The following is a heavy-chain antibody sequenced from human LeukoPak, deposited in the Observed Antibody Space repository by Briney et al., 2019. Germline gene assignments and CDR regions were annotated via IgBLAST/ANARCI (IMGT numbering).Heavy chain of an antibody. CDR1: GYTFTDYY. CDR3: ARDSRRLVRGVIITFLGY. D-gene: IGHD3-10*01. Sequence: ASVKVSCKASGYTFTDYYMHWVRQAPGQGLEWMGIINPSGGSTSYAQKFQGRVTMTRDTSTSTVYMELSSLRSEDTAVYYCARDSRRLVRGVIITFLGYWGQGTLVTVSS. V-gene: IGHV1-46*01. J-gene: IGHJ4*02. CDR2: INPSGGST.